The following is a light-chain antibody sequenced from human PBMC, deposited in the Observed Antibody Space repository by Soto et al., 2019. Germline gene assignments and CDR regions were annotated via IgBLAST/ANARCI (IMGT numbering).Light chain of an antibody. CDR3: QQYNSWPRT. CDR2: DAS. J-gene: IGKJ1*01. Sequence: EIVMTQSPDTLSVSPGERATLSCRTSQSITTKLAWYQQKPGQPPRLLISDASTRATGIPARFSGSGSDTEFTLTISSLHSEDFAVYYCQQYNSWPRTFGQGTNVEI. CDR1: QSITTK. V-gene: IGKV3-15*01.